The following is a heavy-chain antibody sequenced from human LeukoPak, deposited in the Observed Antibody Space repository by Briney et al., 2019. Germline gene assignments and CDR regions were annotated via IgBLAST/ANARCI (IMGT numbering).Heavy chain of an antibody. D-gene: IGHD1-26*01. J-gene: IGHJ5*02. CDR2: IDPNDGGT. CDR1: GYTFTGHF. CDR3: ARGSDSGTPRWFDP. V-gene: IGHV1-2*06. Sequence: ASVKVSCKASGYTFTGHFIQWVRQAPGQGPEWMRRIDPNDGGTNYAQKFQGRVTMTRDTSISTAYMKLSSLRSDDTAVYYCARGSDSGTPRWFDPWGQGTLVTV.